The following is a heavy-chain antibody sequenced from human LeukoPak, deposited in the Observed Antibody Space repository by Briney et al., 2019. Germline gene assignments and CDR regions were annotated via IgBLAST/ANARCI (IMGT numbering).Heavy chain of an antibody. CDR2: IKSKVDGGTI. V-gene: IGHV3-15*07. D-gene: IGHD7-27*01. J-gene: IGHJ4*02. CDR1: GIIFSDAW. CDR3: TTGNWGPY. Sequence: GGSLRLSCAVSGIIFSDAWMNWVRQAPGKGPEWVGRIKSKVDGGTIDYAAPVKGRFTISRDDSKNTLFLQMNSLKTEDTAVYYCTTGNWGPYWGQGTLVTVSS.